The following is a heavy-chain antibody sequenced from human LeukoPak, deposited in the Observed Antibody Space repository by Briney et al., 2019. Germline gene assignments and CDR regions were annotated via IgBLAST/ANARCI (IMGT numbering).Heavy chain of an antibody. CDR1: GGSISSGSYY. D-gene: IGHD2-15*01. J-gene: IGHJ5*02. CDR2: IYTSGST. CDR3: ARVDGSCSGGSCPSGNWFDP. V-gene: IGHV4-61*02. Sequence: SETLSLTCTVSGGSISSGSYYWSWLRQPAGRGLEWIGRIYTSGSTNYNPSLKTRVTISCPSKNHLSLKLNSVTAADTAVYYCARVDGSCSGGSCPSGNWFDPWGQGTLVTVSS.